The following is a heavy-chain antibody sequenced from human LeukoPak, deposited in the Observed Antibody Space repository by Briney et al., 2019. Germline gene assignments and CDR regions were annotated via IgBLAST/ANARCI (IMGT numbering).Heavy chain of an antibody. J-gene: IGHJ4*02. CDR2: ISSSSSYI. CDR1: RFTFSSYS. Sequence: GGSLRLSCAASRFTFSSYSMNWVRQAPGKGLEWVSSISSSSSYIYYADSVKGRFTISRDNAKNSLYLQMNSLRAEDTAVYYCARDSSTVDPPYWGQGTLVTVSS. V-gene: IGHV3-21*01. D-gene: IGHD2-2*01. CDR3: ARDSSTVDPPY.